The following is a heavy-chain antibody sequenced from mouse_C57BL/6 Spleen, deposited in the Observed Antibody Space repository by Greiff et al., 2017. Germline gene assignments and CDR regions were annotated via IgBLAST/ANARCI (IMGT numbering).Heavy chain of an antibody. CDR2: IDPSDSET. CDR1: GYTFTSYW. D-gene: IGHD2-3*01. Sequence: QVQLQQPGAELVRPGSSVKLSCKASGYTFTSYWMPWVKPRPIQGLEWIGNIDPSDSETHYNQKFKDKATLTVDKSSSTAYMQLSSLTSDDSAVYYCAREGDGLWYFDVWGTGTTVTVSS. J-gene: IGHJ1*03. V-gene: IGHV1-52*01. CDR3: AREGDGLWYFDV.